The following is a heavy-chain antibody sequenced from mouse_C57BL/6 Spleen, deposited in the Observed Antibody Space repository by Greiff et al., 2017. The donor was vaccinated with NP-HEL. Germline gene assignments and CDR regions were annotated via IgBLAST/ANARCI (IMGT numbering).Heavy chain of an antibody. CDR1: GYAFSSSC. J-gene: IGHJ4*01. Sequence: VQLQQSGPELVQPGASVKISCTASGYAFSSSCMNWVKQGPGKGLEWIGRINPGDGDTTYNGKFKGNATLTVDKSSSTAYMQLSSLTSEDSAVYYCAMGGRDCDYDADAMDYWGQGTSVTVAS. D-gene: IGHD2-4*01. CDR3: AMGGRDCDYDADAMDY. V-gene: IGHV1-82*01. CDR2: INPGDGDT.